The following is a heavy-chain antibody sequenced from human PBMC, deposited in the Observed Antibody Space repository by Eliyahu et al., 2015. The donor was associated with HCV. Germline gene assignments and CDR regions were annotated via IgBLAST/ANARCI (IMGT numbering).Heavy chain of an antibody. Sequence: QVQLVESGGGVVQPGRSLRXSCTASGFTFXTYPMPXVRQXPGKGXEWVAMASYDGSNRQYADSVKGRFTISRDNSENTLYLQMNSLRAEDTAVYYCARDESDYGDYDAFDIWGQGTMVTVSS. CDR2: ASYDGSNR. D-gene: IGHD4-17*01. J-gene: IGHJ3*02. CDR3: ARDESDYGDYDAFDI. CDR1: GFTFXTYP. V-gene: IGHV3-30*04.